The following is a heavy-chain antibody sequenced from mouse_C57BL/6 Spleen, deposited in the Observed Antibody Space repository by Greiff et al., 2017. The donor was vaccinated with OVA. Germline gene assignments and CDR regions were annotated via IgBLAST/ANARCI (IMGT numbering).Heavy chain of an antibody. D-gene: IGHD1-1*01. Sequence: QVQLQQSGAELVKPGASVKISCKASGYAFSSYWMNWVKQRPGKGLEWIGQIYPGDGDTNYNGKFKGKATLTADKSSSTAYMQLSSLTSEDSAVYFCARQDTTVVAPYYFDYWGQGTTLTVSS. CDR1: GYAFSSYW. J-gene: IGHJ2*01. CDR2: IYPGDGDT. V-gene: IGHV1-80*01. CDR3: ARQDTTVVAPYYFDY.